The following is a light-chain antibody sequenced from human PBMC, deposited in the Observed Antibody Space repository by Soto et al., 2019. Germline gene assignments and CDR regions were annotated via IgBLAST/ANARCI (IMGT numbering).Light chain of an antibody. CDR3: KQYVSSPPTT. CDR1: QSVSSSY. V-gene: IGKV3-20*01. J-gene: IGKJ3*01. CDR2: GAS. Sequence: EIVLTQSPGTLSLSPGERATLSCRASQSVSSSYLAWYQQKPGQAPRLLIYGASSRATGIPDRFSGSGSGTDFTLTISRLEPEVFAVYYCKQYVSSPPTTFGPGTKVDIK.